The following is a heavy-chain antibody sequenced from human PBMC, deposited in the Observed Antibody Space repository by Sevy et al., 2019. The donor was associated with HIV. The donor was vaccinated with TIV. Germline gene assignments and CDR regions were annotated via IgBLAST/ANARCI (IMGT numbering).Heavy chain of an antibody. J-gene: IGHJ4*02. D-gene: IGHD1-26*01. CDR2: IRPDGSDK. CDR1: GFTFSPYW. CDR3: AGGVGLDC. Sequence: GGSLRLSCAASGFTFSPYWMTWVRQAPGKGLEWVANIRPDGSDKYYADSVKGRFTISRDNAKNSLYLQMNSLSADDTFMYYCAGGVGLDCWGQGALVTVSS. V-gene: IGHV3-7*01.